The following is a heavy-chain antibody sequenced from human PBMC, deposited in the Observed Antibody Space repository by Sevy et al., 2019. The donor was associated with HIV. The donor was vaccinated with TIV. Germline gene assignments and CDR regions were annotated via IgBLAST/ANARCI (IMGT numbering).Heavy chain of an antibody. J-gene: IGHJ3*02. CDR1: GFTFTSSA. D-gene: IGHD6-19*01. CDR3: AAVGSSGSKFRVAFDI. V-gene: IGHV1-58*01. CDR2: IVVGSGNT. Sequence: ASVKVSCKASGFTFTSSAVQWVRQARGQRLEWIGWIVVGSGNTNCAQKFQERVTITRDMSTSTAYMELSSLRSEDTAVYYCAAVGSSGSKFRVAFDIWGQGTMVTVSS.